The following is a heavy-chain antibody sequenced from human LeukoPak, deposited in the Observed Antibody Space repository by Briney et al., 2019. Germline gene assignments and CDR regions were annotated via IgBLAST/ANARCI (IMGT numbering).Heavy chain of an antibody. CDR3: AILRWERDLDY. CDR1: GGSISSYY. CDR2: IYYSGST. V-gene: IGHV4-59*12. J-gene: IGHJ4*02. Sequence: ASETLSLTCTVSGGSISSYYWGWIRQPPGKGLEWIGYIYYSGSTSYNPSLKSRVTISVDKSKNQFSLKLSSVTAADTAVYYCAILRWERDLDYWGQGTLVTVSS. D-gene: IGHD4-23*01.